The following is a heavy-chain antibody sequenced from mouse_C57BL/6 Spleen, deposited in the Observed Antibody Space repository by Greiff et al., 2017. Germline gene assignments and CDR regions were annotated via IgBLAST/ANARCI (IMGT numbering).Heavy chain of an antibody. CDR1: GYTFTDYN. V-gene: IGHV1-22*01. D-gene: IGHD2-3*01. CDR2: INPNNGGT. Sequence: VQLKESGPELVKPGASVKMSCKASGYTFTDYNMHWVKQSHGKSLEWIGYINPNNGGTSYNQKFKGKATLTVNKSSSTAYMELRSLTSEDSAVYYCAREGDYDAWFAYWGQGTLVTVSA. J-gene: IGHJ3*01. CDR3: AREGDYDAWFAY.